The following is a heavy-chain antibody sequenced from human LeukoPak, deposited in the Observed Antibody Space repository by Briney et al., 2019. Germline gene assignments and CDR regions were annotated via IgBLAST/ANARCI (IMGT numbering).Heavy chain of an antibody. CDR1: GGSFSGYY. Sequence: PSETLSLTCAVYGGSFSGYYWSWIRQPPGKGLEWIGEINHSGRTNYNPSLKSRVAISVDTSNNNFSLKVTSVTAADTATYYCARVYTSGWYHWFDPWGQGTLVTVSS. D-gene: IGHD6-19*01. CDR3: ARVYTSGWYHWFDP. V-gene: IGHV4-34*01. J-gene: IGHJ5*02. CDR2: INHSGRT.